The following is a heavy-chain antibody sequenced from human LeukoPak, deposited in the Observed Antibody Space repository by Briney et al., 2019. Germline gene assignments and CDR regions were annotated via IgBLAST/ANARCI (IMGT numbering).Heavy chain of an antibody. D-gene: IGHD6-13*01. CDR2: IYTSGST. CDR1: GGYISSYY. Sequence: PSETLSPTGTVSGGYISSYYWSWIRQPAGKGLEWIGRIYTSGSTNYNPSLKSRVTMSVDTSKNQFSLKLSSVTAADTAVYYCARAGYSSSWYDSPYYFDYWGQGTLVTVSS. J-gene: IGHJ4*02. CDR3: ARAGYSSSWYDSPYYFDY. V-gene: IGHV4-4*07.